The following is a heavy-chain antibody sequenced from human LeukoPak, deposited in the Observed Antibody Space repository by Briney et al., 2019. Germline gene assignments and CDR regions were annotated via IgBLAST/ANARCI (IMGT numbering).Heavy chain of an antibody. D-gene: IGHD3-22*01. CDR2: ISGGGDTT. CDR1: GYSFCSYT. Sequence: GGALRLSCSASGYSFCSYTMTWVRQAPGKGPERVSIISGGGDTTFYTDSVNGRVTISRDNSKNSLYLQMNSLRTEDTALYYCAKDRGYYYDSSAYGSYFDYWGQGTLVTVSS. J-gene: IGHJ4*02. CDR3: AKDRGYYYDSSAYGSYFDY. V-gene: IGHV3-43*02.